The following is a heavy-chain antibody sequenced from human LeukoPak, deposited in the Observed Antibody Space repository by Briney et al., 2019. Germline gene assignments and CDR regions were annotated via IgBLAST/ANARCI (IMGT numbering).Heavy chain of an antibody. D-gene: IGHD6-19*01. CDR2: INSDGSDT. CDR3: ATGSSAWYDY. V-gene: IGHV3-74*01. Sequence: GGSLRLSCAASGXTFSSYWMHWVRQAPGKGLVWVSRINSDGSDTRYADSVKGRFTISRDNARNTVYLQMNGLRVEDTAVYYCATGSSAWYDYWGQGTLVTVSS. J-gene: IGHJ4*02. CDR1: GXTFSSYW.